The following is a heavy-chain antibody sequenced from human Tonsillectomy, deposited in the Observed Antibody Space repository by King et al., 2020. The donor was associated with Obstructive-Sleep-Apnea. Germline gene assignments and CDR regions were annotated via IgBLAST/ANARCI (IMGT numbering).Heavy chain of an antibody. CDR2: MSSSGGRT. CDR3: AKCRGSSWPYYFDY. J-gene: IGHJ4*02. Sequence: VQLVESGGGLVQSGGSLRLSCAASGFTVSSFAMSWVRQAPGKGLEWVSGMSSSGGRTYYADSVKGRFIISRDNAKTTLNLQMNSLRAEDTAVYYCAKCRGSSWPYYFDYWGQGTLVTVSS. V-gene: IGHV3-23*04. D-gene: IGHD6-13*01. CDR1: GFTVSSFA.